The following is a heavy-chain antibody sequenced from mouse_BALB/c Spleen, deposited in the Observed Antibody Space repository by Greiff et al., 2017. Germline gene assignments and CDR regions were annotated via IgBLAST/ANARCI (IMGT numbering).Heavy chain of an antibody. Sequence: QVQLQQSGDDLVKPGASVKLSCKASGYTFTSYWINWIKQRPGQGLEWIGAIYPGDGDTRYTQKFKGKATLTADKSSSTAYMQLSSLASEDSAVYYCAKGFAYWGQGTLVTVSA. CDR3: AKGFAY. CDR2: IYPGDGDT. J-gene: IGHJ3*01. CDR1: GYTFTSYW. V-gene: IGHV1-87*01.